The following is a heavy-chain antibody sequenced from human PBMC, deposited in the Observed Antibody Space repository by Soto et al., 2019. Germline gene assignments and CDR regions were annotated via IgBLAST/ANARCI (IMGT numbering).Heavy chain of an antibody. Sequence: ASVKVSCKASGYTFTSYDINWVRQATGQGLEWMGWMNPNCGNTGYAQKFQGRVTMTRNTSISTAYMELSSLRSEDTAVYYCARTVRVRNQRNYDILTGYGGIAYYFDYWGQGTLVTVSS. CDR3: ARTVRVRNQRNYDILTGYGGIAYYFDY. J-gene: IGHJ4*02. CDR2: MNPNCGNT. V-gene: IGHV1-8*01. CDR1: GYTFTSYD. D-gene: IGHD3-9*01.